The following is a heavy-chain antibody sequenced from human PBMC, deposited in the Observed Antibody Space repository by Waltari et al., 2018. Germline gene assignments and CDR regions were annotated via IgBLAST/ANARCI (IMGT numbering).Heavy chain of an antibody. CDR3: ARDMDVSGYYGMDV. D-gene: IGHD3-16*01. Sequence: QVQLVESGGGVVQPGGSLRLSCAASGFTFSSYGMHWVRQAPGKGLEWVEFIRYDGSNKYYADCGKGRFTISRDNSKNTLYLQMNSLRAEDTAVYYCARDMDVSGYYGMDVWGQGTTVTVSS. CDR1: GFTFSSYG. CDR2: IRYDGSNK. J-gene: IGHJ6*02. V-gene: IGHV3-30*02.